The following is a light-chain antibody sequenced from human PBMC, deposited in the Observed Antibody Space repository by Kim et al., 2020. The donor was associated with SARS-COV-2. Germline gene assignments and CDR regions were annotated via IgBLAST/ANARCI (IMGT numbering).Light chain of an antibody. CDR3: QQYGGTPDT. CDR2: GAS. J-gene: IGKJ1*01. V-gene: IGKV3-20*01. Sequence: EVVLTQSPGTLSLFPGERVTLSCRASQTVNSSYLAWYQQKPGQAPRLLIYGASSRATGIPDRFTGSGSGTDFTLTLSSLEPEDFAVYYCQQYGGTPDTFGQGTKLEI. CDR1: QTVNSSY.